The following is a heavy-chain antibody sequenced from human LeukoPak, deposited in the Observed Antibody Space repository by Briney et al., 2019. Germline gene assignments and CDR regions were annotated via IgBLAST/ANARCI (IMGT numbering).Heavy chain of an antibody. CDR2: VNHSGST. D-gene: IGHD3-10*01. Sequence: PSETLSLTCAVYGGSFSGYYWSWIRQPPGKGLEWIGEVNHSGSTNYNPSLKSRVTISVDTSKKKFSLTLSSVTAADTAVDYCVTYFFGKSGPKKNYWGQGTLVTVSS. CDR1: GGSFSGYY. J-gene: IGHJ4*02. CDR3: VTYFFGKSGPKKNY. V-gene: IGHV4-34*01.